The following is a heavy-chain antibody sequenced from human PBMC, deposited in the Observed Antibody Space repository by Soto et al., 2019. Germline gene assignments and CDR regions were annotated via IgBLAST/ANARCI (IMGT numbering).Heavy chain of an antibody. CDR3: ARDDYSSTGRNSGFDY. Sequence: GGSLRLSCAASGLRFSNHWMHWVRQAPGKGLVWVSRINGDGSTTSYADSVKGRFTISRDNAKKTLYLQMNSLRADDTAVYYCARDDYSSTGRNSGFDYWGQGTLVTVSS. CDR1: GLRFSNHW. CDR2: INGDGSTT. D-gene: IGHD3-22*01. V-gene: IGHV3-74*01. J-gene: IGHJ4*02.